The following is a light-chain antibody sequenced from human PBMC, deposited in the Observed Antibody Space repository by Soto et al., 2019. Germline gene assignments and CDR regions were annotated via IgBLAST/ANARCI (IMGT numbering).Light chain of an antibody. V-gene: IGLV1-44*01. Sequence: QSVLTQPPSASGTPGQRVTISCSGSSSNIGSNTVNWYQQLPGTAPKLLIYSNNQRPSGVPDRFSGSKSGTSASLAISGLKSEDEADYYRAAWYDSLNGHVVFGGGTKLTVL. CDR1: SSNIGSNT. CDR2: SNN. J-gene: IGLJ2*01. CDR3: AAWYDSLNGHVV.